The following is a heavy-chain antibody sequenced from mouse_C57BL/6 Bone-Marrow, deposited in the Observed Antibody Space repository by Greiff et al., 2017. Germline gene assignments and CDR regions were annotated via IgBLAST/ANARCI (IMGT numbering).Heavy chain of an antibody. J-gene: IGHJ3*01. V-gene: IGHV5-4*01. CDR3: ARDSSGPFAY. Sequence: EVMLVESGGGLVKPGGSLKLSCAASGFTFSSYAMSWVRQTPEKRLEWVATISDGGSYTYYPDNVKGRFTISRDNAKNNLYLQMSHLKSEDTAMYYCARDSSGPFAYWGQGTLVTVSA. D-gene: IGHD3-2*02. CDR2: ISDGGSYT. CDR1: GFTFSSYA.